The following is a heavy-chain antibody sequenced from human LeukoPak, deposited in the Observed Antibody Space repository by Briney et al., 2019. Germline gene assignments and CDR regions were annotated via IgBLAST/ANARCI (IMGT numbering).Heavy chain of an antibody. V-gene: IGHV4-34*01. J-gene: IGHJ6*02. CDR3: ARALYYYDSSGYYRYYYYYGMDV. CDR1: GGSFSGYY. CDR2: INHSGST. D-gene: IGHD3-22*01. Sequence: SETLSLTCAVYGGSFSGYYWSWIRQPPGKGLEWLGEINHSGSTNHNPSLKSRVTISVDTSKNQFSLKLSSVTAADTAVYYCARALYYYDSSGYYRYYYYYGMDVWGQGTTVTVSS.